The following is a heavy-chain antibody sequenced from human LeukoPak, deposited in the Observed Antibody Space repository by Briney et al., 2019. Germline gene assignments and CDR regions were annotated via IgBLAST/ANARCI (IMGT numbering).Heavy chain of an antibody. CDR3: AREATAAAGRGNWFDP. D-gene: IGHD6-13*01. J-gene: IGHJ5*02. CDR1: GFTVSSNY. Sequence: AGGSLRLSCAASGFTVSSNYMSWVRQAPGKGLEWVSVIYSGGSTYYADSVKGRFTISRDNSKNTLYLQMNSLRAEDTAVYYCAREATAAAGRGNWFDPWGQGTLVTVSS. CDR2: IYSGGST. V-gene: IGHV3-53*01.